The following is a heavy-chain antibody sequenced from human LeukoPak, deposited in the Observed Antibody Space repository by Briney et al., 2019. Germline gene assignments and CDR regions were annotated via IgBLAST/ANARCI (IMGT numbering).Heavy chain of an antibody. CDR1: GFTFSSYA. D-gene: IGHD3-9*01. CDR3: AKGRYFDWRAGYYGMDV. J-gene: IGHJ6*02. V-gene: IGHV3-23*01. CDR2: IIGSGGSA. Sequence: GGSLRLSCAASGFTFSSYAMSWGRQAPGKGLEWVSAIIGSGGSAYYADSVKGGFTISRDNSKNPLYLQMNSLRAEDTAVYYCAKGRYFDWRAGYYGMDVWGQGTTVTVSS.